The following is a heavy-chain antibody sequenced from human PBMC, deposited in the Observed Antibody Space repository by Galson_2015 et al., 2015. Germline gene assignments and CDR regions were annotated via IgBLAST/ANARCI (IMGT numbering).Heavy chain of an antibody. Sequence: SLRLSCAASGFTFSSYGMHWVRQAPGTGLEWVAVISYDGSNKYYADSVKGRFTISRDNSKNTLYLQMNSLRAEDTAVYYCAKEYSSRDYFDYWGQGTLVTVSS. V-gene: IGHV3-30*18. D-gene: IGHD6-19*01. CDR3: AKEYSSRDYFDY. CDR2: ISYDGSNK. J-gene: IGHJ4*02. CDR1: GFTFSSYG.